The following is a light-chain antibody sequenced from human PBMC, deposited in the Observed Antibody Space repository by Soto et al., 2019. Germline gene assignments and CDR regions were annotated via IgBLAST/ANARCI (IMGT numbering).Light chain of an antibody. CDR2: GAS. J-gene: IGKJ1*01. CDR1: QTVTSGY. V-gene: IGKV3-20*01. CDR3: QQYGTSPQT. Sequence: EIVLTQSPATLSLSPGERATLSCRASQTVTSGYLAWYQQKPGQAPRRLIYGASNRAADIPDRFSGSGSGTDFTLAISRLEPEDFAVYYCQQYGTSPQTFGQGTKVDIK.